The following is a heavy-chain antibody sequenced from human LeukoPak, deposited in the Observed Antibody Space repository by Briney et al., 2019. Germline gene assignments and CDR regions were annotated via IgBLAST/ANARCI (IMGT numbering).Heavy chain of an antibody. D-gene: IGHD5-12*01. J-gene: IGHJ6*03. Sequence: GGSLRLSCAASVYTFSSYNMNWVRQAPGKGLEWVSSISSSSSYIYYADSVKGRFTISRDNAKNSLYLQMNSLRAEDTAVYYSARRVNGLRYSGYDWRYYYMDVWGKGTTVTVSS. CDR3: ARRVNGLRYSGYDWRYYYMDV. V-gene: IGHV3-21*01. CDR2: ISSSSSYI. CDR1: VYTFSSYN.